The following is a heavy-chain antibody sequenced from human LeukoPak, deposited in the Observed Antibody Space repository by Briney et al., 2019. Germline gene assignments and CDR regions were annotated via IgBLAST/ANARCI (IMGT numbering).Heavy chain of an antibody. V-gene: IGHV3-30*14. J-gene: IGHJ6*02. CDR1: GFTFSSYA. Sequence: GGSLRLSCAASGFTFSSYAMHWVRQAPGKGLEWVAVISYDGSNKYYADSVKGRFTISRDNSKNTLYLQMNSLRAEDTAVYYCARDFSPSPGYYYYYGMDVWGQGTTVTVSS. CDR3: ARDFSPSPGYYYYYGMDV. CDR2: ISYDGSNK. D-gene: IGHD3-3*01.